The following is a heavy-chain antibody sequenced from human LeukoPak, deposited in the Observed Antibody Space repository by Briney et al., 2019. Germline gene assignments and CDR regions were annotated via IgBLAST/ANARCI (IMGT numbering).Heavy chain of an antibody. V-gene: IGHV3-30*03. D-gene: IGHD2-15*01. CDR2: ISYDGRNK. CDR1: GFTFSSYG. Sequence: GGSLRLSCAASGFTFSSYGMHWVRQAPGKGLEWVAVISYDGRNKYYADSVKGRFTISRDNSKNTLYLQMNSLRAEDTAIYYCARDAYCSGGSCYVYWGRGTLVTVSS. CDR3: ARDAYCSGGSCYVY. J-gene: IGHJ4*02.